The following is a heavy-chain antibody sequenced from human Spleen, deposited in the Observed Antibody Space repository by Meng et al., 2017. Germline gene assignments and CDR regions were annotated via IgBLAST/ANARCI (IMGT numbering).Heavy chain of an antibody. V-gene: IGHV1-69*06. J-gene: IGHJ5*02. D-gene: IGHD3-3*01. CDR2: IIPLYGAV. Sequence: SVKVSCKTSGGAFSDYATNWVRQAPGQGLEWMGGIIPLYGAVDYAQNFQGRVTITADRSTSTAYMEVSSLRSEDTAVYYCARSSPDFWSGFEPWGQGTLVTVSS. CDR3: ARSSPDFWSGFEP. CDR1: GGAFSDYA.